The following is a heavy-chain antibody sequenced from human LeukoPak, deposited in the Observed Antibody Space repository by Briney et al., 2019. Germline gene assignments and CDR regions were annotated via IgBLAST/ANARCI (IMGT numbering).Heavy chain of an antibody. CDR2: ISSSSSYI. V-gene: IGHV3-21*01. CDR3: ARDLGITMVRGMIDP. Sequence: PGGSLRLSCAASGFTFSSYSMNWVRQAPGKGLEWVSSISSSSSYIYYADSVKGRFTISRDNAKNSLYLQMNSLRAEDTAVYYCARDLGITMVRGMIDPWGQGTLVIVSS. J-gene: IGHJ5*02. CDR1: GFTFSSYS. D-gene: IGHD3-10*01.